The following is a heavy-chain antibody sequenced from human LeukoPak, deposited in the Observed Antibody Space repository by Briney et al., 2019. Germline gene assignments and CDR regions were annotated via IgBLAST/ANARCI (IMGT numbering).Heavy chain of an antibody. V-gene: IGHV1-69*13. CDR2: IIPIFGTA. Sequence: GASVKVSCKASGGTFSSYAISWVRQAPGQGLEWMGGIIPIFGTANYAQKFLGRVTITADESTSTAYMELSSLRSEDTAVYYCASHLGVVVVITTDAFDIWGQGTMVTVSS. CDR1: GGTFSSYA. CDR3: ASHLGVVVVITTDAFDI. J-gene: IGHJ3*02. D-gene: IGHD3-22*01.